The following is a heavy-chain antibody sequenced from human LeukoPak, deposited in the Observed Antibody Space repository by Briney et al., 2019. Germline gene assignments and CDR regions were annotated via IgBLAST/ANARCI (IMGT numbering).Heavy chain of an antibody. Sequence: PGGSLRLSCAASGFTFSSYGMHWVRQAPGKGLEWVAFIRYDGSNKYYADSVKGRFTISRDNSKNTLYLQMNSLRAEDTAVYYCAEVVEGGPWKYYYMDVWGKGTTVTVSS. CDR2: IRYDGSNK. J-gene: IGHJ6*03. V-gene: IGHV3-30*02. CDR1: GFTFSSYG. D-gene: IGHD1-26*01. CDR3: AEVVEGGPWKYYYMDV.